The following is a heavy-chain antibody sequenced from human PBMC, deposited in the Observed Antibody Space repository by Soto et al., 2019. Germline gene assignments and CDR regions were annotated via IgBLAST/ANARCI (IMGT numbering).Heavy chain of an antibody. CDR1: GGSISSYY. D-gene: IGHD3-3*01. CDR3: ASDPGHDFWSADHAGLYYYYGMDV. V-gene: IGHV4-59*01. J-gene: IGHJ6*02. CDR2: IYYSGST. Sequence: PSETLSLTCTVSGGSISSYYWSWIRQPPGKGLEWIGYIYYSGSTNYNPSLKSRVTISVDTSKNQFSLKLSSVTAADTAVYYCASDPGHDFWSADHAGLYYYYGMDVWGQGTTVTVSS.